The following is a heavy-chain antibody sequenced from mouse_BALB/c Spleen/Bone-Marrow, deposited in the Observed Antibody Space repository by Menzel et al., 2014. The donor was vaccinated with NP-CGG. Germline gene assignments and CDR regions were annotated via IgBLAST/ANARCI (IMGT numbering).Heavy chain of an antibody. J-gene: IGHJ3*01. V-gene: IGHV1S56*01. CDR1: GYIFTSYY. CDR2: IYPGNVNT. CDR3: ARDYYGYGGFAY. Sequence: QVQLQQSGPELVKPGASVRIFCKASGYIFTSYYIYWVKQRPGQGLEWIGWIYPGNVNTRYNEKFKGKATLTADKSSSTAYMQLSSLTSEDSAVYFCARDYYGYGGFAYWGQGTLVTVSA. D-gene: IGHD1-2*01.